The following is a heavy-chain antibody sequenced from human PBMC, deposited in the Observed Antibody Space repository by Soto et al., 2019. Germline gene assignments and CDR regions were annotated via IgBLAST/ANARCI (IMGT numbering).Heavy chain of an antibody. CDR1: GYTFTGYY. J-gene: IGHJ4*02. Sequence: QVPLVQSGAEVKKPGASVKVSCKASGYTFTGYYMHWVRQAPGQGLEWMGWINPNRGGTNYAQKFQGWVTMTRDTSISTAYMELSRLRSDDTAVYYCARDYCSGGSCYSVGFDYWGQGTLVTVSS. CDR2: INPNRGGT. D-gene: IGHD2-15*01. V-gene: IGHV1-2*04. CDR3: ARDYCSGGSCYSVGFDY.